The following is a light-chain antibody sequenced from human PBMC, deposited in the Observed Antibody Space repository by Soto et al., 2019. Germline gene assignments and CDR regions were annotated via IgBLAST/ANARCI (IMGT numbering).Light chain of an antibody. CDR3: QQYDNWPFS. Sequence: EIVLTQSPGTLSLSPGERATLSCRAGQGVTTNFAWYQQKSGQSPRLLIYDVSIRATGIPARFSATGSESDFTLTIRGLQSEDSAVYFCQQYDNWPFSSGQGTRLDIK. CDR2: DVS. CDR1: QGVTTN. V-gene: IGKV3-15*01. J-gene: IGKJ5*01.